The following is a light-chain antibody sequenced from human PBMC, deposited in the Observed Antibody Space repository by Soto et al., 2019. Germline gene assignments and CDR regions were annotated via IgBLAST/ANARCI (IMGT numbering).Light chain of an antibody. Sequence: QLVLTQPRSASASLGASVTLTCTLSSGYSNYTVDWYQQRPGKGPRFVMRVGTGGIVGSKGDGIPDRFSVLGSGLNRYLTIKNIQEEHESDYHCGADHGSGSNFVYVFGTGTKVTVL. CDR3: GADHGSGSNFVYV. CDR1: SGYSNYT. J-gene: IGLJ1*01. CDR2: VGTGGIVG. V-gene: IGLV9-49*01.